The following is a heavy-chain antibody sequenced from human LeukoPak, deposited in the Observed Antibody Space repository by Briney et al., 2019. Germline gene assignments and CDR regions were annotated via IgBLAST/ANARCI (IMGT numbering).Heavy chain of an antibody. D-gene: IGHD5-12*01. V-gene: IGHV3-23*01. J-gene: IGHJ6*03. CDR2: ISSSGGSI. CDR3: ARSAAWMFSHYYYMDV. Sequence: PGGSLRLSCAASGFTFSSDVMSWVRQAPGKGLEWVSSISSSGGSIYYADSVKGRFTNSRDNSKNTLYLQMNSLRAEDTAVYYCARSAAWMFSHYYYMDVWGKGTTVTISS. CDR1: GFTFSSDV.